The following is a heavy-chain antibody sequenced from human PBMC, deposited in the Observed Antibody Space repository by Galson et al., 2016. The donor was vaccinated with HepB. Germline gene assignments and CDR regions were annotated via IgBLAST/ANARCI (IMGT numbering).Heavy chain of an antibody. CDR1: GFTFSSYG. J-gene: IGHJ4*02. Sequence: SLRLSCAASGFTFSSYGMHWVRQAPGKGLEWVAVIWYHGRNKYYADSVKGRFTISRDNSKNTLYLQMNSLRAEDTAVYYCAREFHGDYAFDYWGQGTLVTVSS. CDR2: IWYHGRNK. CDR3: AREFHGDYAFDY. D-gene: IGHD4-17*01. V-gene: IGHV3-33*01.